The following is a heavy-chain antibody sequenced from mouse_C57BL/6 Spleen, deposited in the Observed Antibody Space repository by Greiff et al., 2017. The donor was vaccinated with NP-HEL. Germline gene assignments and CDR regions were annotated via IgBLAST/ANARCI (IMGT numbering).Heavy chain of an antibody. D-gene: IGHD3-2*02. V-gene: IGHV1-72*01. CDR1: GYTFTTYW. CDR2: IDPNSGGT. J-gene: IGHJ3*01. CDR3: TRRGAAEATVWFAY. Sequence: QVQLKQPGAELVKPGASVKLSCKASGYTFTTYWMHWVKQRPGRGLEWIGRIDPNSGGTKYNEKFKSKATLTVDKPSSTAYMQLSSLTSEDSAVYYCTRRGAAEATVWFAYWGQGTLVTVSA.